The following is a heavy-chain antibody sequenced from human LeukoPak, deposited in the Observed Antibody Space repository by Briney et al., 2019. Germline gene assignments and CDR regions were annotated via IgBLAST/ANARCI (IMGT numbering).Heavy chain of an antibody. D-gene: IGHD3-22*01. J-gene: IGHJ4*02. CDR3: ARMYYYDSSGYSYFDY. CDR1: GGSFSGYY. V-gene: IGHV4-34*01. CDR2: INHSGST. Sequence: SETLSLTCAVYGGSFSGYYWSWIRQPPGKGLEWIGEINHSGSTNYNPSLKSRVTISVDKSKNQFSLKLSSVTAVDTAVYYCARMYYYDSSGYSYFDYWGQGTLVTVSS.